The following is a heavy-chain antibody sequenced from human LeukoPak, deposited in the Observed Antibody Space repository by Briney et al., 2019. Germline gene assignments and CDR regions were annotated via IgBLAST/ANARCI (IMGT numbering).Heavy chain of an antibody. J-gene: IGHJ4*02. Sequence: KASETLSLTCTVSGGSINSGYYWTWIRQHPGKGLEWIGYIYYSGSTYYNPSLQSRVTISLDTSKNQFSLKLSSVTAADTAVYYCARDDEAAAATFGYWGQGTLVTVSS. D-gene: IGHD2-15*01. V-gene: IGHV4-31*03. CDR3: ARDDEAAAATFGY. CDR1: GGSINSGYY. CDR2: IYYSGST.